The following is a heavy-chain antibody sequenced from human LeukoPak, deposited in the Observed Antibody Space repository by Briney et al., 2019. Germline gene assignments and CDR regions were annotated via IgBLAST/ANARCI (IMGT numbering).Heavy chain of an antibody. D-gene: IGHD1-26*01. J-gene: IGHJ4*02. CDR2: IYSGGST. V-gene: IGHV3-66*02. CDR3: ARDNSGSYYHDY. Sequence: GGSLRLSWAASGFTVSSNYMSWVRQAPGKGLEWVSVIYSGGSTYYADSVKGRFTISRDNSKNTLYLQMNSLRAEDTAVYYCARDNSGSYYHDYWGQGTLVTVSS. CDR1: GFTVSSNY.